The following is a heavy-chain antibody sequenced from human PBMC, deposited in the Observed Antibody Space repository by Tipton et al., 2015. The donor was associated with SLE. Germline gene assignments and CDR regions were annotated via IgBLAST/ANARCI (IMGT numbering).Heavy chain of an antibody. CDR3: TREGLYVKGWFFDL. D-gene: IGHD5/OR15-5a*01. V-gene: IGHV3-49*04. J-gene: IGHJ2*01. CDR1: GFTFSSYA. CDR2: IRSKAYGGTT. Sequence: SLRLSCAASGFTFSSYAMSWVRQAPGKGLEWVGFIRSKAYGGTTEYAASVKGRFTISRDDSKSIAYLQMNSLKTEDTAVYYCTREGLYVKGWFFDLWGRGTLVTVSS.